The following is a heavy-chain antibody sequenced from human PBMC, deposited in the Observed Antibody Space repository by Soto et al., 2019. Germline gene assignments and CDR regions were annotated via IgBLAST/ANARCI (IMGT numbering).Heavy chain of an antibody. CDR2: IYYSGST. Sequence: SETLSLTCTVSGGSVSSGSYYWSWIRQPPGKGLEWIGYIYYSGSTNYNPSLKSRVTISVDTSKNQFSLKLSSVTAADTAVYYCARDGEFTMVRGVTPHAFDIWGQGTMVAVSS. V-gene: IGHV4-61*01. D-gene: IGHD3-10*01. CDR3: ARDGEFTMVRGVTPHAFDI. J-gene: IGHJ3*02. CDR1: GGSVSSGSYY.